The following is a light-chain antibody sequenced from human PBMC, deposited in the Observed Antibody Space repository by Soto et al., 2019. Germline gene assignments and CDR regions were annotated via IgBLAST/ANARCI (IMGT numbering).Light chain of an antibody. CDR3: QQYNNCPPYT. CDR2: GAS. V-gene: IGKV3-15*01. J-gene: IGKJ2*01. Sequence: EVVMTQSPATLSVSPGERATLSCRASQSVTSNLAWYQQKRGQAPRLLIYGASTRATGIPVRFSGSGSGTEFTLTISSLQSEDFAVYYCQQYNNCPPYTFGQGTKLEIK. CDR1: QSVTSN.